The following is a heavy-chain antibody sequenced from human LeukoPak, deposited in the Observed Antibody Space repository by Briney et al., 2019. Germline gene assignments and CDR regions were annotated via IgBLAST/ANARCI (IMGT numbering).Heavy chain of an antibody. V-gene: IGHV1-8*01. J-gene: IGHJ5*02. Sequence: APVKVSCKASGFTFTSYDINWVRQASGQGLEWMGWMNPNNGNTGYAQKFQGRVTMTRDTSISTAYMELRGLRPEDTAVYYCVRDGEGAAISVNYWFDPWGQGTLVTVSS. CDR1: GFTFTSYD. D-gene: IGHD2-2*02. CDR2: MNPNNGNT. CDR3: VRDGEGAAISVNYWFDP.